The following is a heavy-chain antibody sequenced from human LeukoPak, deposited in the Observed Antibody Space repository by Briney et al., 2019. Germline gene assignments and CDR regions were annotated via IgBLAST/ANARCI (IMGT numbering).Heavy chain of an antibody. CDR1: GGSISSYY. CDR3: ARGVVTPFNWFDP. CDR2: IYYNGNT. J-gene: IGHJ5*02. D-gene: IGHD4-23*01. Sequence: SETLPLTCTVSGGSISSYYWSWIRQPPGKGLEWIGYIYYNGNTNYNPSLKSRVTMSVVTSKNQFSLKLSSVTPADTAVYYCARGVVTPFNWFDPWGQGTLVTVSS. V-gene: IGHV4-59*01.